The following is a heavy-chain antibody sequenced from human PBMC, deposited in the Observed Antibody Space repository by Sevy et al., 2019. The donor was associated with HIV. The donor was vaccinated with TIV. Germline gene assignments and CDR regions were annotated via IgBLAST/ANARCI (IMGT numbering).Heavy chain of an antibody. Sequence: GGSLRLSCTTSGFTFGDYAMGWFRQAPGKGLEWVGFIRNTASGGTTDYAASVKGTFIISRDDSKSIAYLQMNSLKTEDTAVYYCTRSFSVTWYPNYWGQGTLVTVSS. V-gene: IGHV3-49*03. D-gene: IGHD6-13*01. J-gene: IGHJ4*02. CDR2: IRNTASGGTT. CDR1: GFTFGDYA. CDR3: TRSFSVTWYPNY.